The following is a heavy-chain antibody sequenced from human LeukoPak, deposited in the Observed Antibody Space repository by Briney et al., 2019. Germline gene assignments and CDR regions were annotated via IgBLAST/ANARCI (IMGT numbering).Heavy chain of an antibody. V-gene: IGHV4-59*01. CDR2: IYYSGST. CDR3: AREELGATRYYFDY. Sequence: PGETLSLTCTVSGGSISSYYWSWIRQPPGKGLEWIGYIYYSGSTNYNPSLKSRVTISVDTSKNQFSLKLSSVTAADTAVYYCAREELGATRYYFDYWGQGTLVTVSS. J-gene: IGHJ4*02. CDR1: GGSISSYY. D-gene: IGHD1-26*01.